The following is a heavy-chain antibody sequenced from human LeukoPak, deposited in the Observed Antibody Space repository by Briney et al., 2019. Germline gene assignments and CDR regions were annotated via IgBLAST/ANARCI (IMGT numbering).Heavy chain of an antibody. CDR2: INHSGST. Sequence: PSETLSLTCAVYGGSFSGYYWSWIRQPPGKGLEWIGEINHSGSTNYNPSLKSRVTISVDTSKNQFSPKLSSVTAADTAVYYCARKYSSGWYAFDPWGQGTLVTVSS. CDR3: ARKYSSGWYAFDP. V-gene: IGHV4-34*01. J-gene: IGHJ5*02. D-gene: IGHD6-19*01. CDR1: GGSFSGYY.